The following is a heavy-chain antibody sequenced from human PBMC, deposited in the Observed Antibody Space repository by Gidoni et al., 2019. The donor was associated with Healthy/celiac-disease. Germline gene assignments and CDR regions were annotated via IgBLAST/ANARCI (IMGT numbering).Heavy chain of an antibody. D-gene: IGHD6-19*01. CDR1: GGSISSGSYY. CDR2: IYTSGST. J-gene: IGHJ4*02. CDR3: ARDGGYSSGWYLDY. Sequence: QVQLQESGPGLVKPSQTLSLPCTASGGSISSGSYYWSWIRQPAGKGLEWIGRIYTSGSTNYNPSLKSRVTISVDTSKNQFSLKLSSVTAADTAVYYCARDGGYSSGWYLDYWGQGTLVTVSS. V-gene: IGHV4-61*02.